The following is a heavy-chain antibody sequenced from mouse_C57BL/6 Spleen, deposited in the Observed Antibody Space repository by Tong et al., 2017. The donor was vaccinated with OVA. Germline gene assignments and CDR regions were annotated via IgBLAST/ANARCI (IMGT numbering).Heavy chain of an antibody. Sequence: VQLQESGAELVQPGASVKLSCKSSGYTFTSYGMSWVKQRTGQGLEWIGEIYPRSGNTYYNEKFKGKATLTADKSSSTAYMELRSLTSEDAAIYYCARCGYYVDLEYFDVWGTGTTVTVSS. CDR1: GYTFTSYG. J-gene: IGHJ1*03. D-gene: IGHD2-3*01. CDR2: IYPRSGNT. CDR3: ARCGYYVDLEYFDV. V-gene: IGHV1-81*01.